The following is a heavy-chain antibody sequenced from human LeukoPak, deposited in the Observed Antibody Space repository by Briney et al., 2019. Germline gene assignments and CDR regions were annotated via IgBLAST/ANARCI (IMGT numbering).Heavy chain of an antibody. Sequence: SETLSLTCTVSGGSISSYYWSWIRQPPGKGLEWIGRIYTGGSATYNPYLKSRVSMSTDTSRNQISLKLISVTAADTAVYYCASSLYIDAFDIWGQGTMVTVSS. D-gene: IGHD3-10*01. CDR2: IYTGGSA. J-gene: IGHJ3*02. CDR1: GGSISSYY. V-gene: IGHV4-4*07. CDR3: ASSLYIDAFDI.